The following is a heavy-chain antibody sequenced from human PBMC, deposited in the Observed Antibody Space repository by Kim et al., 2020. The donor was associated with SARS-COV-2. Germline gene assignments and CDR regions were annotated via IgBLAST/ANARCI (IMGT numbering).Heavy chain of an antibody. J-gene: IGHJ5*02. D-gene: IGHD3-10*01. V-gene: IGHV3-15*01. Sequence: APPVKGRFNISRDDSKNTLYLQMNSLKTEDTAVYYCTTNYYYGSGTWFDPWGQGTLVTVSS. CDR3: TTNYYYGSGTWFDP.